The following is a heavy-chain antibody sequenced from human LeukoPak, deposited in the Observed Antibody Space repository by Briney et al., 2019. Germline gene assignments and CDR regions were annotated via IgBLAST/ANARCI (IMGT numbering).Heavy chain of an antibody. J-gene: IGHJ4*02. CDR3: ARGGLEELWPLDY. D-gene: IGHD1-7*01. Sequence: ASVKVSCKASGYTFTGYYIHWVRQAPGQGLEWMGWINPNSGGTDYAQKFQGRVSMTRDTSINTAYMELTRRRSDDTAEFFCARGGLEELWPLDYWGQGTLVTVSS. V-gene: IGHV1-2*02. CDR2: INPNSGGT. CDR1: GYTFTGYY.